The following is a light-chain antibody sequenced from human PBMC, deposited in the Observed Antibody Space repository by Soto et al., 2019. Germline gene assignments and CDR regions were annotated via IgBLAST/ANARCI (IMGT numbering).Light chain of an antibody. CDR3: SSYDIRLSGSV. CDR1: SFNIGAGYD. V-gene: IGLV1-40*01. J-gene: IGLJ2*01. CDR2: GNS. Sequence: QSVRTQPPSVSGAPGQRVTISCTGSSFNIGAGYDVHWYQQLPGTAPKLLIYGNSNRPSGVPDRFSGSNSGTSASLAITGLQAEYEADYSCSSYDIRLSGSVLGGVTKHTVL.